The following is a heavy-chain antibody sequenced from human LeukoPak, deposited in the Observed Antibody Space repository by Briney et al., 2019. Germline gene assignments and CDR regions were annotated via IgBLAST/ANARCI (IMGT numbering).Heavy chain of an antibody. CDR2: ISSSSSYI. CDR3: ARDPYYDILTGYYNLGEFDY. J-gene: IGHJ4*02. Sequence: GGSLRLSCAASGFTFSSYSMNWVRQAPGKGLEWVSSISSSSSYIYYADSVKGRFTISRDNAKNSLYLQMNSLRAEDTAVYYCARDPYYDILTGYYNLGEFDYWGQGTLVTVSS. D-gene: IGHD3-9*01. CDR1: GFTFSSYS. V-gene: IGHV3-21*01.